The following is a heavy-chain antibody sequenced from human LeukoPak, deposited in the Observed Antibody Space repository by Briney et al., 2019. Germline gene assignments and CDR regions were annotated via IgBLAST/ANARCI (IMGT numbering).Heavy chain of an antibody. D-gene: IGHD1-1*01. CDR1: GSSLSNYY. CDR3: ARESGIMGRQFDY. J-gene: IGHJ4*02. Sequence: SETLSLTCIVSGSSLSNYYWSWIRQPAGKGLEWIGRVHTSGSTTYIPSLKSRVTMSVDTSKNQLSLTLRSLTAADTAIYYCARESGIMGRQFDYWGQGTLVTASS. V-gene: IGHV4-4*07. CDR2: VHTSGST.